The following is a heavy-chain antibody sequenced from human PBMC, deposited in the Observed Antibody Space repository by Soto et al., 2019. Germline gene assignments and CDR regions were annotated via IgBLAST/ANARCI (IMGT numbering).Heavy chain of an antibody. CDR3: AREGVDTAMELNWFDP. Sequence: QVQLQESGPGLVKPSQTLSLTCTVSGGSISSGGYYWSWIRQHPGKGLEWIGYIYYSGSTYYNPSLKSRVTISVDTSKNQFSLKLSSVTAADTAVYYCAREGVDTAMELNWFDPWGQGTLVTVSS. D-gene: IGHD5-18*01. CDR1: GGSISSGGYY. V-gene: IGHV4-31*03. J-gene: IGHJ5*02. CDR2: IYYSGST.